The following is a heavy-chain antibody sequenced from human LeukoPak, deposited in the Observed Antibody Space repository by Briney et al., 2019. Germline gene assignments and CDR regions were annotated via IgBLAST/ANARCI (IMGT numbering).Heavy chain of an antibody. V-gene: IGHV1-69*04. CDR1: GGTFSSYA. CDR2: IIPILGVA. D-gene: IGHD3-22*01. CDR3: ARSMIVAGSDYYYYGMDV. J-gene: IGHJ6*02. Sequence: SVKVSCKASGGTFSSYAISWVRQAPGQGLEWMGRIIPILGVANYAQKFQGRVTITADKSTSIAYMELSSLRSEDTAVYYCARSMIVAGSDYYYYGMDVWGQGTTVTVSS.